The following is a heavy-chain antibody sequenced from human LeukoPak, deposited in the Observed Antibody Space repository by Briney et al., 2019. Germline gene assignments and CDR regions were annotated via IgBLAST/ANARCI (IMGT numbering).Heavy chain of an antibody. J-gene: IGHJ4*02. V-gene: IGHV3-15*01. CDR1: RFTFINSW. Sequence: PGGSLRLSCAASRFTFINSWMASVRQAPGRRGEGVGRITAKSHGWTIEYAAPVKGRFNISRDDSKNTLYLQMNSLKTEDTAVYYCTTDGVGVEGATYDNWGQGTLVTVSS. CDR2: ITAKSHGWTI. D-gene: IGHD1-26*01. CDR3: TTDGVGVEGATYDN.